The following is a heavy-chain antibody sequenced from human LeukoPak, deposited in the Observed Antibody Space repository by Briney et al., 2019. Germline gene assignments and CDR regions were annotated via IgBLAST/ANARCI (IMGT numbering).Heavy chain of an antibody. Sequence: SETLSLTCTVSGGSITSYYWSWIRQPPGKGLEWIGSIYYSGSTNYNPSLKSRVTISVDTSKDQFSLKLSSVTAADTALYYCARENGYRYDYWGQGTLVTVSS. CDR1: GGSITSYY. D-gene: IGHD5-18*01. CDR2: IYYSGST. J-gene: IGHJ4*02. V-gene: IGHV4-59*01. CDR3: ARENGYRYDY.